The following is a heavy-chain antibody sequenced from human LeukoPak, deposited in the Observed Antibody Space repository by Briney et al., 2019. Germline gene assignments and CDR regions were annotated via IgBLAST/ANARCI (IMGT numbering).Heavy chain of an antibody. V-gene: IGHV3-23*01. CDR2: ISGSGGST. CDR3: AKGSVPITMIVVVTPFDY. D-gene: IGHD3-22*01. CDR1: GFTFSSSA. Sequence: GGSLRLSCAASGFTFSSSAMSWVRQAPGKGLEWVSAISGSGGSTYYADSVKGRFTISRDNSKNTLYLQMNSLRAEDTAVYYCAKGSVPITMIVVVTPFDYWGQGTLVTVSS. J-gene: IGHJ4*02.